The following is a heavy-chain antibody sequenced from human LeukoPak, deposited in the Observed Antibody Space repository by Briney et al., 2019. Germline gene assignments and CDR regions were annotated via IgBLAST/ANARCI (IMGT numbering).Heavy chain of an antibody. CDR1: GFTFSNFW. J-gene: IGHJ4*02. CDR3: AKDLDGWGSYDY. CDR2: INGDGRSI. D-gene: IGHD3-10*01. V-gene: IGHV3-74*01. Sequence: GGSLRLSCAASGFTFSNFWMHWVRQAPGKGLVWVSRINGDGRSISYADSVKGRFTISRENSKNTLFLQMNNLRPEDTAVYYCAKDLDGWGSYDYWGQGTLVTVSS.